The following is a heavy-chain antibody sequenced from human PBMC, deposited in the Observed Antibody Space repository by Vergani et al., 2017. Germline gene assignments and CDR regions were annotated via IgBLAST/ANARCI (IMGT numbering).Heavy chain of an antibody. CDR2: IDTSDIYT. D-gene: IGHD1-26*01. V-gene: IGHV5-10-1*03. CDR3: ARQTPPGVGAPNFDY. CDR1: GYSFTSYW. Sequence: EVQLVQSGAEVKKPGESLRISCKGSGYSFTSYWISWVRQMPGRALECLGRIDTSDIYTNYSPSFQGHVTISADKSISTAYLQWSSRKASDTAMYYCARQTPPGVGAPNFDYWGQGTLVTVSS. J-gene: IGHJ4*02.